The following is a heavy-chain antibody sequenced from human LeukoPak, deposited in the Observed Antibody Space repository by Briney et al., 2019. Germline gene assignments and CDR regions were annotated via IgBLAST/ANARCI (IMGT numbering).Heavy chain of an antibody. D-gene: IGHD5-18*01. CDR2: ISSSSDAL. V-gene: IGHV3-48*02. CDR3: ARDAGYTYAFDI. J-gene: IGHJ3*02. CDR1: RFTFSRYA. Sequence: GGSLRLSCAASRFTFSRYAMNWVRQAPGKGLEWVSYISSSSDALYYADSVKGRFTVSRDNAKNSLYLQMNSLRDEDTAVYYCARDAGYTYAFDIWGQGTMVTVSS.